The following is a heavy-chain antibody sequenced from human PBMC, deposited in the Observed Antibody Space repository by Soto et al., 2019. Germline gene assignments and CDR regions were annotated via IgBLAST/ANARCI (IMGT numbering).Heavy chain of an antibody. J-gene: IGHJ5*02. D-gene: IGHD3-16*01. Sequence: QITLKESGPPLVKPTQTLTLTCTFSGFSLTTRGVGVGWIRQPPGKALECLALIYWDDDKRYSPSLQSRLSITKDTSKNPVVLTMTNVDTVDTATYYCAHIPNYYQYDWFDPWGQGTLVSVSS. CDR2: IYWDDDK. V-gene: IGHV2-5*02. CDR1: GFSLTTRGVG. CDR3: AHIPNYYQYDWFDP.